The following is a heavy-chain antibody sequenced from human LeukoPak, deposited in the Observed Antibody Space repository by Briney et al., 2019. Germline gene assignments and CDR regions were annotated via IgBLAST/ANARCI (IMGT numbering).Heavy chain of an antibody. CDR3: ARDTGYDFWSGAYGY. Sequence: SETLSLTCTVSGGSISSYYWSWIRQPPGKGLEWIGYIYYSGSTNYNPSLKSRVTISVDTSKNQFSLKLSSVTAADTAVYYCARDTGYDFWSGAYGYWGQGTLVTVSS. CDR1: GGSISSYY. D-gene: IGHD3-3*01. J-gene: IGHJ4*02. CDR2: IYYSGST. V-gene: IGHV4-59*01.